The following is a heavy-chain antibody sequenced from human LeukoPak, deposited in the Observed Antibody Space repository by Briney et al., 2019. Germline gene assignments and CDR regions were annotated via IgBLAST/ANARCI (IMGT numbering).Heavy chain of an antibody. D-gene: IGHD2-15*01. CDR1: GGSFSGYY. Sequence: SETLSLTCAVYGGSFSGYYWSWIRQPPGKGLEWIGEINHSGSTNYNPSLKSRVTISVDTSKNQFSLKLSSVTAADTAVYYCARVSSGGSCFPWSCYFDYWGQGTLVTVSS. V-gene: IGHV4-34*01. CDR2: INHSGST. CDR3: ARVSSGGSCFPWSCYFDY. J-gene: IGHJ4*02.